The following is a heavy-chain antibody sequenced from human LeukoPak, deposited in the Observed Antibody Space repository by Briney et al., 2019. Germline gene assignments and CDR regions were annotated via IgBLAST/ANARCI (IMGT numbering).Heavy chain of an antibody. J-gene: IGHJ4*02. D-gene: IGHD4-17*01. CDR3: ARRGPTVFDY. Sequence: SETLSLTCTVSGGSISSSSYYWGWIRQPPGKGLEWIGSIYYSGSTYYNPSLKSRVTISVDTSKNQFSLKLSSVTAVDTAVYYCARRGPTVFDYWGQGTLVTVSS. CDR1: GGSISSSSYY. V-gene: IGHV4-39*01. CDR2: IYYSGST.